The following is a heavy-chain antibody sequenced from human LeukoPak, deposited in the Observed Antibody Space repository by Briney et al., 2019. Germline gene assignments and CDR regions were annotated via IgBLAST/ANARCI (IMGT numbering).Heavy chain of an antibody. D-gene: IGHD2-15*01. Sequence: GGSLRLSCAASGFTFTSYAMTWVRQAPGKGLEWVSGISANGGNTYYADSVKGRLTISRDSSKNTLYLQMNSLRAEDTAVYYCAKGSGGSYYSSFDYWGQGTLVTVSS. J-gene: IGHJ4*02. CDR3: AKGSGGSYYSSFDY. CDR1: GFTFTSYA. V-gene: IGHV3-23*01. CDR2: ISANGGNT.